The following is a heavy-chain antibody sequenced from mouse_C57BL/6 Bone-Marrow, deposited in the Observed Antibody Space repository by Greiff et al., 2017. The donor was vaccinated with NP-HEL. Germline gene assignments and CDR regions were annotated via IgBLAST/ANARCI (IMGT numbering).Heavy chain of an antibody. CDR2: IDPENGDT. V-gene: IGHV14-4*01. Sequence: EVHLVESGAELVRPGASVKLSCTASGFNIKDDYMHWVKQRPEQGLEWIGWIDPENGDTEYASKFQGKATITADTSSNTAYLQLSSLTSEDTAVYYCTKGGDYDEGFAYWGQGTLVTVSA. CDR3: TKGGDYDEGFAY. D-gene: IGHD2-4*01. J-gene: IGHJ3*01. CDR1: GFNIKDDY.